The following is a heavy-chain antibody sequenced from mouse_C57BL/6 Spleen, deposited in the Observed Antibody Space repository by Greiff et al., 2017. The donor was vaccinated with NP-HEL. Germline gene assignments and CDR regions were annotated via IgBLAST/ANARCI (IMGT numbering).Heavy chain of an antibody. Sequence: EVNLVESGGGLVKPGGSLKLSCAASGFTFSDYGMHWVRQAPEKGLEWVAYISSGSSTIYYADTVKGRFTISRDNAKNTLFLQMTSLRSEDTAMYYCARTSWDVGYFDYWGQGTTLTVSS. J-gene: IGHJ2*01. CDR1: GFTFSDYG. D-gene: IGHD4-1*01. CDR2: ISSGSSTI. V-gene: IGHV5-17*01. CDR3: ARTSWDVGYFDY.